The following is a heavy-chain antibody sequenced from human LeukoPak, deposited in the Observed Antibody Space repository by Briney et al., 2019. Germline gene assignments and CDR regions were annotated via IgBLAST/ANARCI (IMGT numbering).Heavy chain of an antibody. V-gene: IGHV1-46*01. CDR1: GYSFTNNY. Sequence: ASVKVSCKASGYSFTNNYIHWVRQAPGQGLEWMGMIYPGDGSTSYAQRFQDRVTVTRDTSTSTVHMELSGLRAEDTALYYCARDQEGFDYWGQGTLVTVSS. CDR2: IYPGDGST. CDR3: ARDQEGFDY. J-gene: IGHJ4*02.